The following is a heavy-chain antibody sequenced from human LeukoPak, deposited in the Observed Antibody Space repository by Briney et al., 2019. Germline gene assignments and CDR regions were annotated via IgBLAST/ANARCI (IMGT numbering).Heavy chain of an antibody. D-gene: IGHD3-10*01. V-gene: IGHV4-59*08. CDR1: GGSISSYY. Sequence: SETLSLTCTVSGGSISSYYWSWIRQPPGKGLEWIGYIYHSGSTYYNPSLKSRVTISVDRSKNQFSLKLGSVTAADTAVYYCARLELRHLAMDVWGQGTTVTVSS. CDR3: ARLELRHLAMDV. J-gene: IGHJ6*02. CDR2: IYHSGST.